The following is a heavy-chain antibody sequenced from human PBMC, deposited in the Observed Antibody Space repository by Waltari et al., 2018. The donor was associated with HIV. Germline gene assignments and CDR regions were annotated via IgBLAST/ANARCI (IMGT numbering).Heavy chain of an antibody. CDR2: IYSGGRP. D-gene: IGHD6-6*01. V-gene: IGHV3-66*02. Sequence: EVQLVESGGGLVQPGGSLRLSCAASGFTVSSNYMSWVRQAQGKGLEWVSVIYSGGRPYYADSVKGRFTISRDNSKNTLYLQMNSLRAEDTAVYYCARLRSSSSDYWGQGTLVTVSS. CDR3: ARLRSSSSDY. J-gene: IGHJ4*02. CDR1: GFTVSSNY.